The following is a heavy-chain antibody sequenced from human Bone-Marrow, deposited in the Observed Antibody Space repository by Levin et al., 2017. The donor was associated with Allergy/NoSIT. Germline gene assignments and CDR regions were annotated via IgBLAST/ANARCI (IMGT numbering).Heavy chain of an antibody. CDR1: GYTFRNYG. D-gene: IGHD2-21*01. CDR3: ARLVVGAKGWFAP. CDR2: ISTDTGNR. V-gene: IGHV1-18*01. J-gene: IGHJ5*02. Sequence: GGSLRLSCKASGYTFRNYGISWVRQAPGRGLEWLGWISTDTGNRHYAQNLQGRVTMTTDTSTDTAHLELRSLRSDDTAIYYCARLVVGAKGWFAPWGQGPPVTVSS.